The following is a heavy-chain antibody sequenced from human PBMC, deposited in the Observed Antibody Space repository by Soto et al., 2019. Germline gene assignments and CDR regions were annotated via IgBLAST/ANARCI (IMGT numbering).Heavy chain of an antibody. CDR3: ARASTTGTTLVS. V-gene: IGHV4-30-2*01. Sequence: PSETLSLTCAVSCGSISSGGYSWSWIRQPPGKGLEWIGYIYHSGSTYYNPSLKSRVTISVDRSKNQFSLKLSSVTAADTAVYFFARASTTGTTLVSWGQGSLATVS. J-gene: IGHJ5*02. D-gene: IGHD4-17*01. CDR2: IYHSGST. CDR1: CGSISSGGYS.